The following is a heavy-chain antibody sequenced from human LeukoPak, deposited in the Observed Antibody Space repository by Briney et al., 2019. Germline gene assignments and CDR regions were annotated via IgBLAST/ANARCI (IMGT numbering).Heavy chain of an antibody. CDR1: GGSISSYY. CDR3: ARETTNAFDI. CDR2: IYYSGST. V-gene: IGHV4-59*01. J-gene: IGHJ3*02. Sequence: PSETLSLTCTVSGGSISSYYWSWIRQPPGKGLEWIGYIYYSGSTNYNPSLKSRVTISVDTSKNQFSLKLSSVTAADTAVYYCARETTNAFDIWVQGTMVTVSS. D-gene: IGHD1-1*01.